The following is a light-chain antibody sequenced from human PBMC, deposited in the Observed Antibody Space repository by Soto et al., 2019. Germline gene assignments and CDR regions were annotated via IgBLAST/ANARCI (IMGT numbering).Light chain of an antibody. Sequence: QSVLTQPPSVSGAPGQRITISCTGSSSNIGARYDVHWYRQLPGTAPKLLLYGDNNRPSGVPDRFSGSKSGASASLAITGLQADDEADDYCQSDESSLNRVFGTGTKVTVL. CDR1: SSNIGARYD. J-gene: IGLJ1*01. V-gene: IGLV1-40*01. CDR3: QSDESSLNRV. CDR2: GDN.